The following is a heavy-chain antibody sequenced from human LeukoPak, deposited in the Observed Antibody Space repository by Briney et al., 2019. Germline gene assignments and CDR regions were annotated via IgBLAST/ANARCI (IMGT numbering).Heavy chain of an antibody. D-gene: IGHD5-18*01. CDR2: ITVYNGYT. Sequence: GASVKVSCKASGYTFINFGISWARQAPGQGLEWMGLITVYNGYTIYVQKLQGRVTMTTDTSTSTAYMELRSLRFDDTAVYFCARDYRRIYSYGYDAFDIWGQGTMVTVSS. CDR1: GYTFINFG. J-gene: IGHJ3*02. V-gene: IGHV1-18*01. CDR3: ARDYRRIYSYGYDAFDI.